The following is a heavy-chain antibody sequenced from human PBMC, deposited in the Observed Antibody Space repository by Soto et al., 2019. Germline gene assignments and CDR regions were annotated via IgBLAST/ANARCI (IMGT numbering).Heavy chain of an antibody. V-gene: IGHV4-59*01. CDR3: ASNTPFSSWSHFVS. D-gene: IGHD6-13*01. J-gene: IGHJ4*02. CDR1: GGSISSYY. CDR2: IYYSGST. Sequence: QVQLQESGPGLVKPSETLSLTCTVSGGSISSYYWSWIRQPPGKGLEWIGYIYYSGSTNYNPSLKSRVTISVDTSKNQFSLKLSSVTAADTAVYYCASNTPFSSWSHFVSWGQGTLVTVSS.